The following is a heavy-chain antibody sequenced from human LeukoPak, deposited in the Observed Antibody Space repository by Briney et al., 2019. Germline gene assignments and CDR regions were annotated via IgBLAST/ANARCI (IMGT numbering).Heavy chain of an antibody. Sequence: SETLSLTCTVSGGSISSGGYYWSWIRQHPGKGLEWIGYIYYSGSTYYNPSLKSRVTISVDTSKNQFSLKLSSVTAADTAVYYCARALRITMIVGPEDVWGQGTTVTVSS. V-gene: IGHV4-31*03. CDR1: GGSISSGGYY. D-gene: IGHD3-22*01. CDR2: IYYSGST. J-gene: IGHJ6*02. CDR3: ARALRITMIVGPEDV.